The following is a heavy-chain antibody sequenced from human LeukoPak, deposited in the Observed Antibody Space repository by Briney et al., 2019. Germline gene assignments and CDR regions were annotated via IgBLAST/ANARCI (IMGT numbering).Heavy chain of an antibody. CDR3: ARNVYSSLDWFDP. J-gene: IGHJ5*02. CDR1: GGSIISSSYY. D-gene: IGHD6-19*01. V-gene: IGHV4-61*01. Sequence: PSETLSLTCTVSGGSIISSSYYWSWIRQPPGKGLEWIGYIYYSGSTNYNPSLKSRVTISVDTSKNQFSLKLSSVTAADTAVYYCARNVYSSLDWFDPWGQGTLVTVSS. CDR2: IYYSGST.